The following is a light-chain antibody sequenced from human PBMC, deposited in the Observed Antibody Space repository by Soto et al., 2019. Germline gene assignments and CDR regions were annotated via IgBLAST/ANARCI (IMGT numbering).Light chain of an antibody. CDR1: QSISNK. J-gene: IGKJ1*01. Sequence: IVMTDAPSTLSVSPVERASLSFRSSQSISNKLAWYQHKPGQAPRLLIYGASTRATGIPARFSGSGSGTEFTLIISSLQSEDSAVYYCQQYNSWLWTFGQGTKVDIK. CDR2: GAS. CDR3: QQYNSWLWT. V-gene: IGKV3-15*01.